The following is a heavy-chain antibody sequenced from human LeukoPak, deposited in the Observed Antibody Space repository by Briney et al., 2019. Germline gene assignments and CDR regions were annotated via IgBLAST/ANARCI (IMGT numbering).Heavy chain of an antibody. V-gene: IGHV3-66*01. CDR1: GFTVSSNY. D-gene: IGHD3-22*01. CDR2: IYSGGST. Sequence: GGSLRLSCAASGFTVSSNYMSWVRQAPGKGLEWVSVIYSGGSTYYADSVKGRFTISRDNSKNTLYLQMNSLRAEDTAVYYCARDFGYYDSSGRWGQGTLVTVSS. CDR3: ARDFGYYDSSGR. J-gene: IGHJ4*02.